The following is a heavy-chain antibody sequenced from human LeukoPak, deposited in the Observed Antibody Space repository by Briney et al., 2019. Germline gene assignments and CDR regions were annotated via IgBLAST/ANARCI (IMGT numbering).Heavy chain of an antibody. Sequence: SVKVSCKASGYTFTSYGISWVRQAPGQGLEWMGGIIPIFGTANYAQKFQGRVTITADESTSTAYMELSSLRSEDTAVYYCARDRGPIAVAGTGIWGQGTMVTASS. CDR3: ARDRGPIAVAGTGI. J-gene: IGHJ3*02. CDR1: GYTFTSYG. D-gene: IGHD6-19*01. V-gene: IGHV1-69*13. CDR2: IIPIFGTA.